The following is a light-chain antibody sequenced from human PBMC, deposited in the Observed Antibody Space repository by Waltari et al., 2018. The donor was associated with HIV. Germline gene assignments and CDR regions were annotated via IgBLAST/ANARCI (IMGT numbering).Light chain of an antibody. V-gene: IGLV1-47*01. J-gene: IGLJ1*01. Sequence: QSVLTQPPSASGAPGQRVTISCSGSSSTIENDNVSWYQQFPGAAPKLLIYQDTQRPSAVPDRFTGSKSGASAALAIGGLRSDDEADYYCVGWDSRLRGYVFGAGTKVTVL. CDR2: QDT. CDR3: VGWDSRLRGYV. CDR1: SSTIENDN.